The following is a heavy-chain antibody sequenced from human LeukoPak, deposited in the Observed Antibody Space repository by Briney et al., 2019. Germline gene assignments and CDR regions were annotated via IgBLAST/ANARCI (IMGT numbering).Heavy chain of an antibody. D-gene: IGHD5-24*01. J-gene: IGHJ4*02. CDR1: GYTFTDYY. CDR2: LNPNSGDT. V-gene: IGHV1-2*02. Sequence: ASVKVSCEASGYTFTDYYMHWVRQAPGQGLEWMGWLNPNSGDTNYAQKFQGRVSMTRDTSISTAYMDLSDLRSDDTALYYCARGRNIEMTTMSGGSDYWGQGTLVTVSS. CDR3: ARGRNIEMTTMSGGSDY.